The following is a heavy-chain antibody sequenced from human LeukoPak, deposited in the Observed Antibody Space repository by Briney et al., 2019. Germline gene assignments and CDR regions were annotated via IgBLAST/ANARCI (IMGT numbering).Heavy chain of an antibody. V-gene: IGHV3-23*01. CDR3: ASKGRGPDYSFDY. D-gene: IGHD3-3*01. J-gene: IGHJ4*02. Sequence: GGSLRLSCAASGFTLSSYAMSWVRQAPGKGLEWVSAISGSGGSTYYADSVKGRFTISRDNSKNTLYLQMNSLRAEDTAVYYCASKGRGPDYSFDYWGQGTPVTVSS. CDR1: GFTLSSYA. CDR2: ISGSGGST.